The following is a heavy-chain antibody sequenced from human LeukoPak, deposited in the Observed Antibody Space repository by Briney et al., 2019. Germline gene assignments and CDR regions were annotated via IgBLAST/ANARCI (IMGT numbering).Heavy chain of an antibody. J-gene: IGHJ4*02. V-gene: IGHV3-30*18. D-gene: IGHD1-26*01. CDR3: AKSEWEGTYYFDY. Sequence: GGSLRLSCAASGFTFSSYGMHWVRQAPGKGLEWVAVISYDGSNKYYADSVKGRFTISRDNSKNTLYLQMNSLRAEDTAVYYCAKSEWEGTYYFDYWGQGTLVTVSS. CDR2: ISYDGSNK. CDR1: GFTFSSYG.